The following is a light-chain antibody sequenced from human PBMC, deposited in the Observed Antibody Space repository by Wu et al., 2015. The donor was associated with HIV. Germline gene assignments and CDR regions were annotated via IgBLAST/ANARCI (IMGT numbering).Light chain of an antibody. V-gene: IGKV1-39*01. CDR2: AAS. J-gene: IGKJ1*01. CDR1: QSISSF. CDR3: QQSYILPWT. Sequence: DIQMTQSPSSLSASVGDRVSITCRASQSISSFLNWYQHQPGKAPKPLIYAASSLYSGVPSRFSGSGSGTDFTLTISSLQPGDFATYYCQQSYILPWTFGQGTRVEIK.